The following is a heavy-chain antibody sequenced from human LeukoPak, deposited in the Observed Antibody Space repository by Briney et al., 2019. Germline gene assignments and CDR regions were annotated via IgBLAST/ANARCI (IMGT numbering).Heavy chain of an antibody. CDR2: IKQDGSEK. V-gene: IGHV3-7*01. Sequence: AGSLRLSCAASGFTFSSYWMSWVRQAPGKGLEWVANIKQDGSEKYYVDSVKGRFTISRDNAKNSLYLQMNSLRAEDTAVYYCATYSSLNRREFQYWGQGTLLTVSS. J-gene: IGHJ1*01. D-gene: IGHD3-22*01. CDR3: ATYSSLNRREFQY. CDR1: GFTFSSYW.